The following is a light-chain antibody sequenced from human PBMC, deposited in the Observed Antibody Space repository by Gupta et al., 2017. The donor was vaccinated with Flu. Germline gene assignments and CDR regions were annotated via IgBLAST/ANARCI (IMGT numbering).Light chain of an antibody. CDR3: QHYNTYPWT. CDR2: KAS. Sequence: DIQMTQSPSTLSASVGDRVTITCRASKTISTWLAWYQQKPGKAPNLLIYKASTLESGVPSRFSGSGSGAEFILTIRSLQPDDFATYYCQHYNTYPWTFGQGTKVEIK. V-gene: IGKV1-5*03. J-gene: IGKJ1*01. CDR1: KTISTW.